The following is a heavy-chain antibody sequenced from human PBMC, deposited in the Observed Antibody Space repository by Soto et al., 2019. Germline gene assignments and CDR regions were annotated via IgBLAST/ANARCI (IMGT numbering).Heavy chain of an antibody. CDR2: IWYDGSNK. J-gene: IGHJ4*02. V-gene: IGHV3-33*01. Sequence: QVQLVESGGGVVQPGRSLRLSCAASGFTFSSYGMHWVRQAPGKGLEWVAVIWYDGSNKYYADSVKGRFTISRDNSKSTLYLQMNSLRAEDTAVYYCARDLPPVTRFDYWGQGTLVTVSS. CDR1: GFTFSSYG. D-gene: IGHD4-17*01. CDR3: ARDLPPVTRFDY.